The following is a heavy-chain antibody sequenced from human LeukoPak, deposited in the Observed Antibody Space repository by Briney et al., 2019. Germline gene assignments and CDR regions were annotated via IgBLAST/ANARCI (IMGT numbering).Heavy chain of an antibody. CDR1: GYSFPTYW. V-gene: IGHV5-51*01. CDR2: VYPGDSDT. Sequence: GESLKISCKGSGYSFPTYWIGWVRQMPGKGLEWMGIVYPGDSDTRYSPSFQGQVTISADKSISTAYLQWSSLKASDTAVYYCARGGQNNWVYFDYWGQGTLVTVSS. J-gene: IGHJ4*02. D-gene: IGHD1-20*01. CDR3: ARGGQNNWVYFDY.